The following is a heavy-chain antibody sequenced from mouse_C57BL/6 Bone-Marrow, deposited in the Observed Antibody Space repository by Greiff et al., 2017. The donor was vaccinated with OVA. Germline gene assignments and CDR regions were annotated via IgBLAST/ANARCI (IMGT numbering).Heavy chain of an antibody. J-gene: IGHJ2*01. CDR3: ARERPTLLPDY. V-gene: IGHV1-7*01. CDR2: INPSSGYT. CDR1: GYTFTSSW. Sequence: QVQLQQSGAELAKPGASVKLSCTASGYTFTSSWMHWVKQRPGQGLEWIGYINPSSGYTKYNQKFKDKVTLTADKSSSTAYMQLSSLTYEDSAVYYCARERPTLLPDYWGQGTTLTVSS. D-gene: IGHD2-10*01.